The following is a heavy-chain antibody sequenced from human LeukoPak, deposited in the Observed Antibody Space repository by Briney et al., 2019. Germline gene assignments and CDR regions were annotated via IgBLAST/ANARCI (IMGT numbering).Heavy chain of an antibody. V-gene: IGHV3-21*01. J-gene: IGHJ4*02. CDR2: ISSSSSYI. Sequence: PGGSLRLSCAASGFTFSSYSMNWVRQAPGKGLEWVSSISSSSSYIYYADSVKGRFTISRDNAKNSLYLQMNSLRAEDAAVYYCARAPLYSGEPYYFDYWGQGTLVTVSS. CDR1: GFTFSSYS. D-gene: IGHD1-26*01. CDR3: ARAPLYSGEPYYFDY.